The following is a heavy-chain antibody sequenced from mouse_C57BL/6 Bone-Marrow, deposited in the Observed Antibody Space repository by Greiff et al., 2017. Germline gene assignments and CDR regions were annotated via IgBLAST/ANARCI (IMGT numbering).Heavy chain of an antibody. CDR3: AREGTTVVAPFDY. D-gene: IGHD1-1*01. CDR2: LDPSDSYT. CDR1: GYTFTSYW. J-gene: IGHJ2*01. Sequence: VQLQQSGAELVMPGASVKLSCKASGYTFTSYWMHWVKQRPGQGLEWIGELDPSDSYTNYNQKFKGKSTLTVDKSSSTAYMQLSSLTSEDSAVYYCAREGTTVVAPFDYWGQGTTLTVSS. V-gene: IGHV1-69*01.